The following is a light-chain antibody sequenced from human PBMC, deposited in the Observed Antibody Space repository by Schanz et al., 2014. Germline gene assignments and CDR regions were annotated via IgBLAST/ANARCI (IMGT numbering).Light chain of an antibody. CDR1: QSVSSSY. J-gene: IGKJ3*01. V-gene: IGKV3-20*01. Sequence: EIVMTQSPDTLSVSPGERATLSCRASQSVSSSYLAWYQQKPGQAPRLLIYDTSTRATGIPDRFSGSGSGTDFTLTISRLEPEDFAVYFCQQYGPSLLTFGPGTKVDIK. CDR3: QQYGPSLLT. CDR2: DTS.